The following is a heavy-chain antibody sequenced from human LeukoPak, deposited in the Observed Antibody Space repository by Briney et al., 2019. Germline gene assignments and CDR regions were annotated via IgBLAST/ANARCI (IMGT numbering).Heavy chain of an antibody. Sequence: SETPSLTCAVYGGSFSGYYWSWIRQPPGKGLEWIGEINHSGSTNYNPSLKSRVTISVDTSKNQFSLKLSSVTAADTAVYYCARGRIVVVVAATPRLYGMDVWGKGTTVTVSS. CDR3: ARGRIVVVVAATPRLYGMDV. CDR1: GGSFSGYY. D-gene: IGHD2-15*01. V-gene: IGHV4-34*01. J-gene: IGHJ6*04. CDR2: INHSGST.